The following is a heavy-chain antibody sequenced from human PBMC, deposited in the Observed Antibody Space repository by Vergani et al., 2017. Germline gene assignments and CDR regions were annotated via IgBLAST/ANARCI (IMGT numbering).Heavy chain of an antibody. CDR3: AREAPDSGSYYFWYFDL. D-gene: IGHD1-26*01. CDR2: ISSSSSYI. CDR1: GFTFSSYS. Sequence: EVQLVESGGGLVKPGGSLRLSCAASGFTFSSYSMNWVRQAPGKGLEWVSSISSSSSYIYYADSVKGRFTISRENAKNSLYLQMNSLRAEDTAVYYCAREAPDSGSYYFWYFDLWGRGTLVTVSS. J-gene: IGHJ2*01. V-gene: IGHV3-21*01.